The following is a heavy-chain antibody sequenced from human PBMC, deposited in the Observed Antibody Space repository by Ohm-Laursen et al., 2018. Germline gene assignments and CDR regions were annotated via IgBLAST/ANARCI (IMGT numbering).Heavy chain of an antibody. Sequence: SLRLSCTASGFTFSTYAMNWVRQAPGKGLEWVSGISGSGGSTYYADSVKGRFTISRDNSKNTLYLQMNSLRAEDTAVYYCAKHRYYDILTGYRYYAMDVWGQGTTVTVSS. CDR1: GFTFSTYA. J-gene: IGHJ6*02. V-gene: IGHV3-23*01. CDR3: AKHRYYDILTGYRYYAMDV. D-gene: IGHD3-9*01. CDR2: ISGSGGST.